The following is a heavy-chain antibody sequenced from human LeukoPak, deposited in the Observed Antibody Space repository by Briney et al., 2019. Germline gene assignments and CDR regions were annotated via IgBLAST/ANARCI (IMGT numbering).Heavy chain of an antibody. J-gene: IGHJ4*02. CDR2: INPSGGST. V-gene: IGHV1-46*01. Sequence: ASVKVSCKASGYTFTSYYMHWVRQAPRQGLEWMGIINPSGGSTSYAQKFQGRVTMTRDMSTSTVYMELSSLRSEDTAVYYCAREGLYYYDSSGRPHYYFDYWGQGTLVTASS. CDR1: GYTFTSYY. CDR3: AREGLYYYDSSGRPHYYFDY. D-gene: IGHD3-22*01.